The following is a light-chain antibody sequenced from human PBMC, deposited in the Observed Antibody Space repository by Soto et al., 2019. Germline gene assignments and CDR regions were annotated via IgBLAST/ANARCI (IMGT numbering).Light chain of an antibody. V-gene: IGKV3-15*01. CDR2: GAS. CDR1: ENLNTN. J-gene: IGKJ1*01. Sequence: EIVMTQSPATLSVSPGERATLSCRASENLNTNLAWYQQRPGQPPRLLMYGASTRATGVPARFTGGGSGTDFTLTISSLQFEDSAVDFCQQYKNWPPWTFGQGTKVEI. CDR3: QQYKNWPPWT.